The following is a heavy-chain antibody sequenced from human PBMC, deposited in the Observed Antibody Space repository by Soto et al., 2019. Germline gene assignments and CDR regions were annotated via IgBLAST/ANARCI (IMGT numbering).Heavy chain of an antibody. CDR3: ARLGGFYQSLDS. CDR2: IYYTGTT. CDR1: GGSISTYY. V-gene: IGHV4-59*08. Sequence: SETLSLTCTVSGGSISTYYWSWIRQPPGKGLEWIGYIYYTGTTTYNPSFKSRLTISVDSSKNQFSLKLTSVTAADTAVYYCARLGGFYQSLDSWGQGTLVTVSS. J-gene: IGHJ5*01. D-gene: IGHD3-22*01.